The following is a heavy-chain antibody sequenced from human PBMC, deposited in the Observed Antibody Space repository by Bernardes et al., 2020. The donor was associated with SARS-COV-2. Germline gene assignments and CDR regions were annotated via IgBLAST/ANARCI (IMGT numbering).Heavy chain of an antibody. J-gene: IGHJ4*02. D-gene: IGHD3-16*01. Sequence: SQTLSLTCAISGDSVSSNSAAWHWFRQSPSRGLEWLGGTYYRSKWYKNHAISVQSRITISPDTSRNQFSLQLNSVTPEDTAVYYCARVGSGGALDYWGQGTLVTVSS. CDR2: TYYRSKWYK. CDR1: GDSVSSNSAA. V-gene: IGHV6-1*01. CDR3: ARVGSGGALDY.